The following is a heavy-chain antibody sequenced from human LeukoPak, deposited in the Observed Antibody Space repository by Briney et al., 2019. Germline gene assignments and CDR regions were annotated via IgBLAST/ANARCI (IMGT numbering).Heavy chain of an antibody. Sequence: GGSLRLSCAASGFTFSSYALSWVRQAPGKGLEWVSGISGSGGSTYYADSVKGRFTISRDNSKNTLYLQMNSLRAEDTAVYYCAKDGYSYGSNYLDYWGQGTLVTVSS. CDR2: ISGSGGST. D-gene: IGHD5-18*01. CDR3: AKDGYSYGSNYLDY. V-gene: IGHV3-23*01. J-gene: IGHJ4*02. CDR1: GFTFSSYA.